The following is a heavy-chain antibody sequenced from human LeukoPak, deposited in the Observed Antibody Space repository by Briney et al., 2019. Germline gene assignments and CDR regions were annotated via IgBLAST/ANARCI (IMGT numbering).Heavy chain of an antibody. J-gene: IGHJ4*02. CDR1: GFTFSSYA. V-gene: IGHV3-30-3*01. CDR2: ISYDGSNK. CDR3: ARGSLAMDY. Sequence: GGSLRLSCAASGFTFSSYAMHWVRQAPGKGLEWVAVISYDGSNKYYADSVKGRFTISRDNSKNTLYLQMNSLRAEDTAVYYCARGSLAMDYWGRGTLVTVSS. D-gene: IGHD5-18*01.